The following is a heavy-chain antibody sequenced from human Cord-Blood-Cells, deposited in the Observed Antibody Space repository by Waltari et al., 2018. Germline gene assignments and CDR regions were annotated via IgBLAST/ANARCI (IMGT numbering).Heavy chain of an antibody. CDR2: IIPIFGTA. D-gene: IGHD3-9*01. Sequence: QVQLVQSGAEVKKPGSSVKVSCTASGGTFSSYAITWVRQAPGHGLEWMGGIIPIFGTANYAQKFQGRVTITADKSTSTAYMELSSLRSEDTAVYYCARAKGDILTGYNWFDPWGQGTLVTVSS. CDR3: ARAKGDILTGYNWFDP. CDR1: GGTFSSYA. J-gene: IGHJ5*02. V-gene: IGHV1-69*06.